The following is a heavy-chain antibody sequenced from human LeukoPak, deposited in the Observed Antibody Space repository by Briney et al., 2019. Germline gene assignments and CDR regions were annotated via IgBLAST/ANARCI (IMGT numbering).Heavy chain of an antibody. D-gene: IGHD4-17*01. CDR1: GASISSGNYY. J-gene: IGHJ4*02. CDR3: AKNGAVTSFDS. CDR2: VYNRGTT. Sequence: KSSQTLSLTCTVSGASISSGNYYWSWIRQPAGKGLEWIRRVYNRGTTDYNPSLESRVTISVDTSNNQFSLKLRPVTAADTAVYYCAKNGAVTSFDSWGQGTLVTVSS. V-gene: IGHV4-61*02.